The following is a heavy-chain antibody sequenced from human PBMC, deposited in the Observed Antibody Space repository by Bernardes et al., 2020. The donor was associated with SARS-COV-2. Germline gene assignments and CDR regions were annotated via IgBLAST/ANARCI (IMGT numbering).Heavy chain of an antibody. CDR1: GGSFSNYY. Sequence: SETLSLTCAVSGGSFSNYYWNWIRQAPGEGLEWIGEVTHSGSTTYKASLKSRVIISLDTSKNQISLNLTSVTAADTAVYYCARGRRGMDVWGQGTTVTVSS. J-gene: IGHJ6*02. CDR2: VTHSGST. V-gene: IGHV4-34*01. CDR3: ARGRRGMDV.